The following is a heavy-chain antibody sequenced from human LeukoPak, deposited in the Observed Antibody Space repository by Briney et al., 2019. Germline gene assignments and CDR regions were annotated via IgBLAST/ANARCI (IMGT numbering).Heavy chain of an antibody. CDR2: IIPIFGTA. Sequence: ASVKVSCKASGGTFSSYAISWERQAPGQGLGWMGGIIPIFGTANYAQKFQGRVTITTDESTSTAYMELSSLRSEDTAVYYCARGPSLLRYFDWYYFDYWGQGTLVTVSS. J-gene: IGHJ4*02. CDR1: GGTFSSYA. D-gene: IGHD3-9*01. V-gene: IGHV1-69*05. CDR3: ARGPSLLRYFDWYYFDY.